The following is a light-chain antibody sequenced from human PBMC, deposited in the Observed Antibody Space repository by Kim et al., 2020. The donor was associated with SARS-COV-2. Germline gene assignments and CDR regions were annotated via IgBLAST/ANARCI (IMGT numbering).Light chain of an antibody. J-gene: IGKJ2*01. CDR2: GAS. Sequence: EVLMTQFPATLSGSPGDEATLSCRASQSVSNNLAWYQQKPGRAPRLLIYGASTRATGTPARFSGSGSGTEFTLTISSLQSEVFAVYYCQQYENWPPYTFGQGTKLEI. CDR1: QSVSNN. CDR3: QQYENWPPYT. V-gene: IGKV3-15*01.